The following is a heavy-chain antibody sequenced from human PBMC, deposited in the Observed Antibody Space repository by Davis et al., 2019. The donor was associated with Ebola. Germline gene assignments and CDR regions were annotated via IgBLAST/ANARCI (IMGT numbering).Heavy chain of an antibody. V-gene: IGHV3-15*01. Sequence: GESLKISCTASALNLGDAWMGWVRQAPGKGLEWVGRIKSRSAGGTTDYAPPVRDRFIIPRDESRNTVYLQMTSLIIEDTAVYFCTTDRGIAVRPLFDCWGQGTLVTVSS. D-gene: IGHD6-6*01. CDR1: ALNLGDAW. J-gene: IGHJ4*02. CDR3: TTDRGIAVRPLFDC. CDR2: IKSRSAGGTT.